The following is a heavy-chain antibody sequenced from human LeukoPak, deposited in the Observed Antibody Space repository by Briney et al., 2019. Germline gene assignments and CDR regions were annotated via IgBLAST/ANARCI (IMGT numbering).Heavy chain of an antibody. Sequence: GGSLRLSCAASEFTFSNYAMSWVRQAPGKGLEWVSAMSGSGGMTYYADSVKGRFSISRDNSKNTLHLQMNSLRAEDTAVYYCAKGAMPYYDGSGYNYFDYWGQGTPVTVSS. CDR1: EFTFSNYA. CDR3: AKGAMPYYDGSGYNYFDY. D-gene: IGHD3-22*01. V-gene: IGHV3-23*01. J-gene: IGHJ4*02. CDR2: MSGSGGMT.